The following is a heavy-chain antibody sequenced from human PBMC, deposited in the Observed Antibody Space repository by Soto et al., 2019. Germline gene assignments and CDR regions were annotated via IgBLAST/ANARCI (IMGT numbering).Heavy chain of an antibody. D-gene: IGHD6-13*01. Sequence: QVQLVESGGGVVQPGESLRLSCAASGFTFSTYLMHWVRQAPGKGLEWVAVIYSDGATEYYGDSVKGRFIISRDNSRSTLYVQMNDSRVEDTAVYFCARDVGSSSWHALDIWGQGTMVSVSS. CDR1: GFTFSTYL. CDR2: IYSDGATE. CDR3: ARDVGSSSWHALDI. J-gene: IGHJ3*02. V-gene: IGHV3-33*01.